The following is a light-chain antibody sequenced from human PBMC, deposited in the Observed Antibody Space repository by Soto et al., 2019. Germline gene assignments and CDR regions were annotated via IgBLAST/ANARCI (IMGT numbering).Light chain of an antibody. J-gene: IGKJ3*01. CDR3: LQKYFYPFT. CDR2: AAS. V-gene: IGKV1-6*02. CDR1: QDISNY. Sequence: IPMTPSPSSLSASVGDRVTITCQASQDISNYLNWYQQKPGKAPKLLIYAASNLQSGVPARFSGSGSGTDFTLTISSLQPEDFATYYCLQKYFYPFTFGPGTKVDI.